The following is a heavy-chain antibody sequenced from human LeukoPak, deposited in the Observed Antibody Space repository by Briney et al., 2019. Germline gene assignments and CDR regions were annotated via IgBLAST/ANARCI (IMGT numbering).Heavy chain of an antibody. J-gene: IGHJ4*02. D-gene: IGHD3-22*01. CDR1: GGSISSSNW. V-gene: IGHV4-4*02. CDR2: IYHSGST. Sequence: PSETLSLTCAVSGGSISSSNWWSWVRQPPGKGLEWIGEIYHSGSTNCNPSLKSRVTISVDKSKNQFSLKLSSVTAADTAVYYCARVDNYYDSSGYYGYWGQGTLVTVSS. CDR3: ARVDNYYDSSGYYGY.